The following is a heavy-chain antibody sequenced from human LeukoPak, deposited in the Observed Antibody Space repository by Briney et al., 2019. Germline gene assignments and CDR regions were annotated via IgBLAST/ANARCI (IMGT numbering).Heavy chain of an antibody. V-gene: IGHV4-31*03. CDR1: GGSISSGDSY. CDR2: IYYSGTT. J-gene: IGHJ3*02. D-gene: IGHD2-15*01. Sequence: SETLSLTCTVSGGSISSGDSYWSWIRQLPGKGLEWIGYIYYSGTTYYNPSLKSRLTISVDTSKNQFSLKLSSVTAADTAVYYCARNGYCSGGSCYSNNAFGIWGQGTMVTVSS. CDR3: ARNGYCSGGSCYSNNAFGI.